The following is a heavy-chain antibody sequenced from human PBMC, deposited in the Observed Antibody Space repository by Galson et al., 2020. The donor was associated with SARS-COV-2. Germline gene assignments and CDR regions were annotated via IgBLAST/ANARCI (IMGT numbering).Heavy chain of an antibody. CDR3: AREPTEDIVVVPAPGAFDI. J-gene: IGHJ3*02. CDR2: IIPILGIA. V-gene: IGHV1-69*10. CDR1: GGTFSSYA. D-gene: IGHD2-2*01. Sequence: SVKVSCKASGGTFSSYAISWVRQAPGQGLEWMGGIIPILGIANYAQKFQGRVTITADKSTSTAYMELSSLRSEDTAVYYCAREPTEDIVVVPAPGAFDIWGQGTMVTVSS.